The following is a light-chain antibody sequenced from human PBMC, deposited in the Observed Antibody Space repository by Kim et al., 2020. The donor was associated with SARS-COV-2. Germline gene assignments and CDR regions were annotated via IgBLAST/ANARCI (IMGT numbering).Light chain of an antibody. CDR1: KLGDKY. V-gene: IGLV3-1*01. CDR3: QAWDSSIVV. Sequence: YELTQPPSVSVSPGQTASITCSGDKLGDKYACWYQQKPGQSPVLVIYQDSKRPSGIPERFSGSNSGNTATLTISGTQAMDEADYYCQAWDSSIVVFGGGTQLTVL. J-gene: IGLJ2*01. CDR2: QDS.